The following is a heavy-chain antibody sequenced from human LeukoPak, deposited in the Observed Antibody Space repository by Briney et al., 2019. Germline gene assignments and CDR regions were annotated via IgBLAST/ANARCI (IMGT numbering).Heavy chain of an antibody. D-gene: IGHD3-10*01. CDR3: ARGRGVRGVIIYYYYYYMDV. J-gene: IGHJ6*03. CDR2: MNPNSGNT. V-gene: IGHV1-8*03. Sequence: GASVKVSCKASGYTFTSYDINWVRQATGQGLEWMGWMNPNSGNTGYAQKFQGRVTITRNTSISTAYMELSSLRSEDTAVYYCARGRGVRGVIIYYYYYYMDVWGKGTTVTISS. CDR1: GYTFTSYD.